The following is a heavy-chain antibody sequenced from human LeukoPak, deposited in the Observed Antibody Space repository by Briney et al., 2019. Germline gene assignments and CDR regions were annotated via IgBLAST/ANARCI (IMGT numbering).Heavy chain of an antibody. CDR1: GFTFGDYA. Sequence: GGSLRLSCTASGFTFGDYAMSWVRQAPGKGLEWVSSISSSSSYIYYADSVKGRFTISRDNAKNSLYLQMNSLRAEDTAVYYCARERGERVVPAAFFDPWGQGTLVTVSS. J-gene: IGHJ5*02. CDR3: ARERGERVVPAAFFDP. V-gene: IGHV3-21*01. D-gene: IGHD2-2*01. CDR2: ISSSSSYI.